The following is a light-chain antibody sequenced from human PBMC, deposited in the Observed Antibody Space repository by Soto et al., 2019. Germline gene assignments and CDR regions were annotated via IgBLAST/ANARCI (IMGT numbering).Light chain of an antibody. CDR2: RNN. V-gene: IGLV1-44*01. Sequence: QSVLTQPPSASGTPGQRVTISCSGTRSNIGSNPVQWYLQLPGTAPKLLIYRNNERPSGVPARFSGSKSGTSASLAISGLQSDDEGDYHCATWDDGLYGPVFGGGTKLTVL. J-gene: IGLJ3*02. CDR3: ATWDDGLYGPV. CDR1: RSNIGSNP.